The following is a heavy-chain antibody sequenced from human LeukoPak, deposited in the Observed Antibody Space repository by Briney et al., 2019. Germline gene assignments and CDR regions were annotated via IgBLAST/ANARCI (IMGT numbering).Heavy chain of an antibody. V-gene: IGHV4-34*01. CDR1: GGTLSGYY. Sequence: PLETLSLTCAVYGGTLSGYYWSWIRQPPGKRLEWVGESNDSGGTNYNPSLKSRVTISADKSKNQVSLKLTSVTAADTAVYYCARLSVIVGAALEYYYYYMDVWGQGTTVTVSS. CDR3: ARLSVIVGAALEYYYYYMDV. J-gene: IGHJ6*03. CDR2: SNDSGGT. D-gene: IGHD1-26*01.